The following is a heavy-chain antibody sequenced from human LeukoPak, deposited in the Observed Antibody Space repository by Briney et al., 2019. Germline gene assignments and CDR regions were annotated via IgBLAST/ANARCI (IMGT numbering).Heavy chain of an antibody. CDR2: ISGSGGST. Sequence: GGTLRLSCAASRFTFSTYAMSWVRQAPGKGLEWVSGISGSGGSTYYADSVKGRFTISRDNSKNTLFLQMNSLRAEDTAVYYCAKTGSSRFDYWGQGTLVTVSS. CDR3: AKTGSSRFDY. V-gene: IGHV3-23*01. CDR1: RFTFSTYA. J-gene: IGHJ4*02. D-gene: IGHD1-26*01.